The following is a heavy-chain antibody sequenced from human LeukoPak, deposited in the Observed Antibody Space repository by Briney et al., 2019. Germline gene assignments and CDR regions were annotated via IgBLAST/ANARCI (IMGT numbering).Heavy chain of an antibody. Sequence: GGSLRLSCAASGFTFSSYGMHWVRQAPGKGLEWVAFIRYDGSNKYYADSVKGRFTISRDNSKNTLYLQMNSLRSEDTAVYYCASRLGYCSSTSCPPLYYYYYMDVWGKGTTVTVSS. V-gene: IGHV3-30*02. CDR2: IRYDGSNK. CDR1: GFTFSSYG. J-gene: IGHJ6*03. D-gene: IGHD2-2*01. CDR3: ASRLGYCSSTSCPPLYYYYYMDV.